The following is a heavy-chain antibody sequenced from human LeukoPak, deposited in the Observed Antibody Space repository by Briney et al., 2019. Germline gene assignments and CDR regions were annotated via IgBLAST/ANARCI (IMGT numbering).Heavy chain of an antibody. J-gene: IGHJ4*02. CDR2: FDPEDGET. V-gene: IGHV1-24*01. D-gene: IGHD3-22*01. CDR1: GYTLTELS. Sequence: ASVKVSCKVSGYTLTELSMHWVRQAPGKGLEWMGGFDPEDGETIYAQKFQGKVTMTEDTSTDTAYMELSSLRSEDTAVYYCATASYYYDSSGHYPYFDYWGQGTLVTVSS. CDR3: ATASYYYDSSGHYPYFDY.